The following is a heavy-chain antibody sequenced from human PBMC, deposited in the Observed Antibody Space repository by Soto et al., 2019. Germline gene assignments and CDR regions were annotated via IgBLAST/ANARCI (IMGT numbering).Heavy chain of an antibody. CDR1: GFTFSSYW. J-gene: IGHJ6*02. CDR2: IKQDGSEK. D-gene: IGHD1-20*01. CDR3: ARESITGTTEPFHYYGMDV. V-gene: IGHV3-7*03. Sequence: GGSLRLSCAASGFTFSSYWMSWVRQAPGKGLEWVANIKQDGSEKYYVDSVKGRFTISRDNAKNSLYLQMNSLRAEDTAVYYCARESITGTTEPFHYYGMDVWGQGTTVTVSS.